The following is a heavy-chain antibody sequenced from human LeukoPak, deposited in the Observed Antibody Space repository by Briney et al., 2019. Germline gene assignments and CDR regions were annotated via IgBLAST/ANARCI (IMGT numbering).Heavy chain of an antibody. J-gene: IGHJ5*02. D-gene: IGHD6-13*01. Sequence: ASVKVSCKASGYTFTSYDINWVRQATGQGLEWMGWTNPNSGNTGYAQKFQGRVTITRNTSISTAYMELSSLRSEDTAVYYCARGLAAAGTHWFDPWGQGTLVTVSS. V-gene: IGHV1-8*03. CDR2: TNPNSGNT. CDR3: ARGLAAAGTHWFDP. CDR1: GYTFTSYD.